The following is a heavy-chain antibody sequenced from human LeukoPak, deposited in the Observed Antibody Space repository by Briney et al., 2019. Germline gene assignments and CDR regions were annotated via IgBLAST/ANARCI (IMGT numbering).Heavy chain of an antibody. D-gene: IGHD6-13*01. CDR1: GFTFSSYW. Sequence: GGSLRLSCAASGFTFSSYWMHWVRQAPGKGLVWVSRINSDGSSTTYADSLKGRFTISRDNAKNTLYLQMNSLRAEDTAVYYCARGSSSSWWGFDYWGQGTLVTVSS. CDR2: INSDGSST. V-gene: IGHV3-74*01. CDR3: ARGSSSSWWGFDY. J-gene: IGHJ4*02.